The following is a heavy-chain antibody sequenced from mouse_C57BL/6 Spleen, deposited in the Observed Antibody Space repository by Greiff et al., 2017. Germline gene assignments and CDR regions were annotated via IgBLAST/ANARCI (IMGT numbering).Heavy chain of an antibody. CDR1: GFNIKDDY. CDR3: TYGYGNLDV. J-gene: IGHJ1*03. CDR2: IGPENGDT. Sequence: VQLQQSGAELVRPGASVKLSCTASGFNIKDDYMHWVKQSPEQGLEWIGWIGPENGDTDYATTFQGKATIPADPSSNTAYLQVSSLKSEDTAVYYCTYGYGNLDVWGTGTTVTVSS. D-gene: IGHD2-2*01. V-gene: IGHV14-4*01.